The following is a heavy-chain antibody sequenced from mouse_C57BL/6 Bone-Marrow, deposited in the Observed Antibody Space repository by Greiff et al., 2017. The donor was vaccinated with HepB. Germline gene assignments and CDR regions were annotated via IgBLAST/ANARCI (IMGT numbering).Heavy chain of an antibody. CDR3: ARGVGYKDY. D-gene: IGHD2-2*01. Sequence: QVQLQQSGPELVKPGASVKISCKASGYAFSSSWMNWVKQRPGKGLEWIGRIYPGDGDTNYNGKFKGKATLTADKSSSTAYMQLSSLTSEDSAVYFCARGVGYKDYWGQGTTLTVSS. CDR1: GYAFSSSW. V-gene: IGHV1-82*01. J-gene: IGHJ2*01. CDR2: IYPGDGDT.